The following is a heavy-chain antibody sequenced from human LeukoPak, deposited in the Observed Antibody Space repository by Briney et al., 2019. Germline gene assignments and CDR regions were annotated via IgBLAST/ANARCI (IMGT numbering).Heavy chain of an antibody. D-gene: IGHD4-23*01. J-gene: IGHJ4*02. CDR2: ISAYNGNT. V-gene: IGHV1-18*01. CDR1: GYTFTSYG. CDR3: ARPPINNYGGNPDGDY. Sequence: ASVKVSCKASGYTFTSYGISWVRQAPGQGLEWMGWISAYNGNTNYAQKLQGRVTMTTDTSTSTAYMELRSLRSDDTAVYYCARPPINNYGGNPDGDYWGQGTLVTVSS.